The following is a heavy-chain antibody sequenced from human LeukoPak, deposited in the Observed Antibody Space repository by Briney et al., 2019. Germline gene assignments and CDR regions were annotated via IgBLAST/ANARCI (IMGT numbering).Heavy chain of an antibody. CDR1: GFTFSDYY. J-gene: IGHJ4*02. V-gene: IGHV3-30*18. D-gene: IGHD5-18*01. Sequence: PGGSLRLSCAASGFTFSDYYMSWIRQAPGKGLEWVAVISYDGSNKYYADSVKGRFTISRDNSKNTLYLQMNSLRAEDTAVYYCAKDRIQHYFDYWGQGTLVTVSS. CDR3: AKDRIQHYFDY. CDR2: ISYDGSNK.